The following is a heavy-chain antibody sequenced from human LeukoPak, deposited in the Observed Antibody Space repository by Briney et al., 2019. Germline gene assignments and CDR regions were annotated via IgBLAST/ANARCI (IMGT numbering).Heavy chain of an antibody. CDR1: GGSISSYY. CDR2: VDHTGTT. CDR3: ARGRVSSSTWYSTYYYFFYMDF. Sequence: SETLSLTCTVSGGSISSYYWTWIRQPPGKGLEWIGYVDHTGTTKFNPSLNGRVSISRDTSKNFFSLRLRSVTAADTAVYFCARGRVSSSTWYSTYYYFFYMDFWGKGTTVTVSS. V-gene: IGHV4-59*01. D-gene: IGHD4-11*01. J-gene: IGHJ6*03.